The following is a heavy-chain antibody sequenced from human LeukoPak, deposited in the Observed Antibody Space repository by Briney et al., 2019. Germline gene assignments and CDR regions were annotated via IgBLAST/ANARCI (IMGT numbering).Heavy chain of an antibody. J-gene: IGHJ4*02. CDR3: ARSHSPHYDILTGYIPPFDY. CDR1: GYTFTSYA. D-gene: IGHD3-9*01. V-gene: IGHV1-2*02. CDR2: INPNSGGT. Sequence: ASVKVSCKASGYTFTSYAMNWVRQAPGQGLEWMGWINPNSGGTNYAQKFQGRVTMTRDTSISTAYMELSRLRSDDTAVYYCARSHSPHYDILTGYIPPFDYWGQGTLVTVSS.